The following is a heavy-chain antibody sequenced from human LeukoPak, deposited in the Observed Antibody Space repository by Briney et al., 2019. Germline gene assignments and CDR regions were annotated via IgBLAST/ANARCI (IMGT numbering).Heavy chain of an antibody. D-gene: IGHD1-26*01. CDR2: ISSDGTYT. CDR1: GFTFSSHL. CDR3: ARLSGSYPFDY. V-gene: IGHV3-74*01. Sequence: PGGSLRLSCAASGFTFSSHLMHWVRQAPGKGLVWVSRISSDGTYTNYADSVKGRFTISRDNSKNTLYLQMNSLRAEDTAVYYCARLSGSYPFDYWGQGTLVTVSS. J-gene: IGHJ4*02.